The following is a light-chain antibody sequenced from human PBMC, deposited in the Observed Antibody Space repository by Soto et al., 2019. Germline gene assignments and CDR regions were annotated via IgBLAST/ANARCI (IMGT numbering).Light chain of an antibody. Sequence: DIQMTQSPSSLSASVGDRVTITCRASQSISSYLNWYRQKPGKAPKLLIYAASSLQSGVPSRFSGSGSGTDFTLTISSLQPEDFATYYCQQSYSTPFTFGPGTKVDIQ. CDR1: QSISSY. V-gene: IGKV1-39*01. CDR2: AAS. J-gene: IGKJ3*01. CDR3: QQSYSTPFT.